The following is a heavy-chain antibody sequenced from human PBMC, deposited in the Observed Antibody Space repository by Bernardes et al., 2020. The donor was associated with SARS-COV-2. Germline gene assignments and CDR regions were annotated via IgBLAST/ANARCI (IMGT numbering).Heavy chain of an antibody. V-gene: IGHV3-74*03. Sequence: VGSLSLSCAASGFTVSVYWMHWVRQAPGKGLVWVARVNSDGSRITYADSVKGRFTISRDNAKNTLYLQMNSLRAEDTAVYYCAREEGYVLGLSYHYYGMDVWGQGTTVTVSS. D-gene: IGHD5-12*01. CDR2: VNSDGSRI. CDR1: GFTVSVYW. CDR3: AREEGYVLGLSYHYYGMDV. J-gene: IGHJ6*02.